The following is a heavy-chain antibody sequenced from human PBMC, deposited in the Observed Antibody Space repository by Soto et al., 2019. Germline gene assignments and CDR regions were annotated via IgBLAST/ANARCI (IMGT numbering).Heavy chain of an antibody. CDR3: ARKMGSARSVIQLWAKGAFDI. CDR1: GGSFKSYY. V-gene: IGHV4-34*01. D-gene: IGHD5-18*01. Sequence: PSETLSLTCSVSGGSFKSYYWSWVRQPPGKGLEWIGEINHSGSTNYNPSLKSRVTISVDTSKNQFSLKLSSVTAADTAVYYCARKMGSARSVIQLWAKGAFDIWGQGTMVTVSS. CDR2: INHSGST. J-gene: IGHJ3*02.